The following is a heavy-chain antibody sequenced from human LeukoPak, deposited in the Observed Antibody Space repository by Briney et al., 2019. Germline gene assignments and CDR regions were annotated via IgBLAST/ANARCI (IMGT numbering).Heavy chain of an antibody. CDR1: GVSISSYY. CDR3: ARAWGEISRSGYYNYYGMDV. CDR2: IYTSGST. V-gene: IGHV4-4*07. D-gene: IGHD3-3*01. J-gene: IGHJ6*02. Sequence: PSETLSLTCTVSGVSISSYYWSWIRQPAGKGLEWIGRIYTSGSTNYNPSLKSRFTMSVDTSKNQFSLRLSSVTAADTAVYYCARAWGEISRSGYYNYYGMDVWGQGTTVTVSS.